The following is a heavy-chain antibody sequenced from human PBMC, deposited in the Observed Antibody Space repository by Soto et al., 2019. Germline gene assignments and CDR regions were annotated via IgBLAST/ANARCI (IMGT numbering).Heavy chain of an antibody. CDR1: GFTFTTYA. Sequence: EVQLLESGGSLVQPGGSLRLSCAASGFTFTTYAMTWVRQAPGKGLEWVSTVSGSGGNRHYADSVKGRFTISRDNSKNRLYLKMNSLRAEDAAVYYCAKQDYGDVDHWGQGTLVTVSS. V-gene: IGHV3-23*01. D-gene: IGHD4-17*01. CDR3: AKQDYGDVDH. CDR2: VSGSGGNR. J-gene: IGHJ4*02.